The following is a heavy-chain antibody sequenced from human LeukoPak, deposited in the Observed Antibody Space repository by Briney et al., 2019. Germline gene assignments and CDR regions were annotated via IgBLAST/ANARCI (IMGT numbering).Heavy chain of an antibody. J-gene: IGHJ4*02. V-gene: IGHV4-31*03. CDR3: ARAYPVVATTPGLFDY. CDR1: GGSISSGGYY. D-gene: IGHD3-22*01. CDR2: IYYSGST. Sequence: SQTLSLTCTVSGGSISSGGYYWSWIRQHPGKGLEWIGYIYYSGSTYYNPSLKSRVTISVDTSKNQFSLKLSSVTAADTAVYYCARAYPVVATTPGLFDYWGQGTLVTVSS.